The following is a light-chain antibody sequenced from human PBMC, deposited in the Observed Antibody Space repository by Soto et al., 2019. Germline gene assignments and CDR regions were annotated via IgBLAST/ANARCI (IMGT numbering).Light chain of an antibody. CDR2: SNN. CDR3: AAWDDSLNAYV. V-gene: IGLV1-44*01. Sequence: QSVLTQPPSASGTPGQRVTISCSGSSSNIGSSTVNWYQQLLGTAPKLLIYSNNQRPSGVPDRFSGSKSDTSASLAISGLQSEDEADYYCAAWDDSLNAYVFGTGTKLTVL. CDR1: SSNIGSST. J-gene: IGLJ1*01.